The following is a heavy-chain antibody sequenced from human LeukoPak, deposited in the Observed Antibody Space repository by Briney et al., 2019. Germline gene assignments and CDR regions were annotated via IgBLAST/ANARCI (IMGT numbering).Heavy chain of an antibody. CDR2: IYYSGST. CDR1: GGSISSYY. CDR3: ARVGYTAMVKSFDI. Sequence: ASETLSLTCTVSGGSISSYYWSWIRQPPGKGLDWIGYIYYSGSTNYNPSLKSRVTISVDTSKNQFSLKLSSVTAADTAVYYCARVGYTAMVKSFDIWGQGTMVTVSS. J-gene: IGHJ3*02. V-gene: IGHV4-59*01. D-gene: IGHD5-18*01.